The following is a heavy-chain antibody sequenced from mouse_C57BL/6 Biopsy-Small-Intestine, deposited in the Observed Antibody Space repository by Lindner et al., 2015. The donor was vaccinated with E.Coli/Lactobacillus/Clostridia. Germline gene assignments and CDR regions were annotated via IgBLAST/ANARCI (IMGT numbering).Heavy chain of an antibody. Sequence: VQLQESGAELAKPGASVKMSCKASGYTFANYWMHWIKQRPGQGLEWIGYINPSIGYIEYNQRFKDRATLTADKSSSTAYMQLSSLTSEDSAVYYCARSDYTYFTYWGQGTTLTVSS. J-gene: IGHJ2*01. V-gene: IGHV1-7*01. CDR3: ARSDYTYFTY. D-gene: IGHD2-12*01. CDR2: INPSIGYI. CDR1: GYTFANYW.